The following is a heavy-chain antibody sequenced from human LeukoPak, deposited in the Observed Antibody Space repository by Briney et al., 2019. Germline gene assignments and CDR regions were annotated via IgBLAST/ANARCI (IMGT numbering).Heavy chain of an antibody. CDR3: AKDIGYCSGGSCSADFYGMDV. J-gene: IGHJ6*02. CDR2: TNWDGNNI. CDR1: GFSFEDYG. Sequence: PGMSLRLSCVASGFSFEDYGMHWVRQVPGKGLEWVSGTNWDGNNIGYGDSVKGRFIVSRDNAKNSLYLQMNSLRPEDTALYYCAKDIGYCSGGSCSADFYGMDVWGQGTTVTVSS. V-gene: IGHV3-9*01. D-gene: IGHD2-15*01.